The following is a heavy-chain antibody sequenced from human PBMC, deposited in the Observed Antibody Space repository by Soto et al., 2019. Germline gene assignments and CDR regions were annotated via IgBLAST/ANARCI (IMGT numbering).Heavy chain of an antibody. D-gene: IGHD6-13*01. CDR1: GYTFTSYA. V-gene: IGHV1-3*01. J-gene: IGHJ5*02. CDR2: INAGNGNT. CDR3: ARDNSRTFPPAPGDKKTDSSGWWFDP. Sequence: GASVKVSCKASGYTFTSYAMHWVRQAPGQRLEWMGWINAGNGNTKYSQKFQGRVTITRDTSASTAYMELSSRTSEDTAIYYCARDNSRTFPPAPGDKKTDSSGWWFDPWGQGTLVTVSS.